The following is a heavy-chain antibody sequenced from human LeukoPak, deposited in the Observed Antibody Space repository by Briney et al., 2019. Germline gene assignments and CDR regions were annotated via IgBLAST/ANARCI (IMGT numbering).Heavy chain of an antibody. CDR3: AREAGLSGSWYFDL. CDR1: GGSISLSYYY. V-gene: IGHV4-39*07. J-gene: IGHJ2*01. Sequence: PSETLSLTCSVSGGSISLSYYYWGWIRQPPGKALEWIGSVYYSGTTSYNPSLKSRVTISVDTSKNQFSLKLSSVTAADTAVYYCAREAGLSGSWYFDLWGRGTLVTVSS. D-gene: IGHD1-26*01. CDR2: VYYSGTT.